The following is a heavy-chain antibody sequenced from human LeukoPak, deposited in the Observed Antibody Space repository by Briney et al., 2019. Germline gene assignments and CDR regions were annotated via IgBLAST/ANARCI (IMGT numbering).Heavy chain of an antibody. D-gene: IGHD1-26*01. J-gene: IGHJ4*02. CDR3: ARGGSHGRHVDY. Sequence: GGSLRLSCAVSGFNFGDHALSWFRQAPGKGLESIGYVRSRHHLGTTDYAASLRGRFTISRDDSKNIAYLQMYSLKTDDTAVYYCARGGSHGRHVDYWGQGTLVVVSS. V-gene: IGHV3-49*03. CDR2: VRSRHHLGTT. CDR1: GFNFGDHA.